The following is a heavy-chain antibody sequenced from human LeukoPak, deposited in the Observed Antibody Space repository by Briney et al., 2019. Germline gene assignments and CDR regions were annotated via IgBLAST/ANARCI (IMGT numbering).Heavy chain of an antibody. D-gene: IGHD3-9*01. CDR2: MNPKSDGT. V-gene: IGHV1-2*02. Sequence: RASVKVSCKASGYTFTGYYVHWVRQAPGQGLEWMGWMNPKSDGTNYAQKFEARVTMNRDTSISTAYMELSRLRFDDTAVYYCARSPDILTGEKFDYWGQGTLVTVSS. J-gene: IGHJ4*02. CDR1: GYTFTGYY. CDR3: ARSPDILTGEKFDY.